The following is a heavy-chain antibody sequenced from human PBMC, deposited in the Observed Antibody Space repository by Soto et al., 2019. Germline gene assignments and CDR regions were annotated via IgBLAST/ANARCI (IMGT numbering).Heavy chain of an antibody. CDR1: GGTFSCYA. CDR3: ARLDYYDSSGYHWP. D-gene: IGHD3-22*01. CDR2: IIPIFGTA. J-gene: IGHJ5*02. V-gene: IGHV1-69*06. Sequence: SVKVSCKASGGTFSCYAISWVRQAPRQGLEWMGGIIPIFGTATYAQKFQGRVTITADKSTSTAYMELNSLRSEDTAVYYCARLDYYDSSGYHWPWGQGTLVTVS.